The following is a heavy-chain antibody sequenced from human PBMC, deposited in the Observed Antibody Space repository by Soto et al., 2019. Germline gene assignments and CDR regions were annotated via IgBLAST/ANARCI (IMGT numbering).Heavy chain of an antibody. CDR1: GFIFSNQA. D-gene: IGHD6-13*01. CDR2: ISAGGNLI. CDR3: SKRQGIGAAAKNFDF. Sequence: GSLRLSCASSGFIFSNQAVSVVLQVPGKGLEWVSSISAGGNLIYYADSVRGRFTMSRDNSKNMLYLQMNSLRGEDTAVYLCSKRQGIGAAAKNFDFWGEGARVTVSS. J-gene: IGHJ4*02. V-gene: IGHV3-23*01.